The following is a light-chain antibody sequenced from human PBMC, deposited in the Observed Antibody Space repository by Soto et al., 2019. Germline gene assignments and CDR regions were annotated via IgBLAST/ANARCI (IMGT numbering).Light chain of an antibody. V-gene: IGKV1-39*01. Sequence: DIQMTQSPSSLSASVGDRVTITCRASQSISSYLNWYQQKPGKAPKLLIYAASSLQSGVPSRFSDSGSGTDFTLTISSLQPEDFATYYCQQSYSTPPDTFGQGTKLEIK. CDR3: QQSYSTPPDT. J-gene: IGKJ2*01. CDR1: QSISSY. CDR2: AAS.